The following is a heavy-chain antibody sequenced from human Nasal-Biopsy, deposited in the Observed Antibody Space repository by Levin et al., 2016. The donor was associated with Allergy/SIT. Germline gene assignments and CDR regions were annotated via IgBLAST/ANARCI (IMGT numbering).Heavy chain of an antibody. J-gene: IGHJ3*02. Sequence: SETLSLTCAVSGDSISSGGYSWTWFRQPPGRGLEWIGYIYHTGATNYNPSLKSRVTLSVDRSKNQFSLKLTSVTAADTAVYYCVKDDYARSSHSLDIWGQGTLVTVSS. CDR1: GDSISSGGYS. V-gene: IGHV4-30-2*01. CDR2: IYHTGAT. CDR3: VKDDYARSSHSLDI. D-gene: IGHD4/OR15-4a*01.